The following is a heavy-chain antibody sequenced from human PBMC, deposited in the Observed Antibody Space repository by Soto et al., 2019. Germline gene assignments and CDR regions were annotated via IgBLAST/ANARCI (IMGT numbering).Heavy chain of an antibody. CDR2: INPNTVNT. CDR3: ARGASP. CDR1: GYTFTSSD. Sequence: QVQLVQSGAEVKKPGASVKVSCNASGYTFTSSDINWVRQATGQGLEWMGWINPNTVNTGYAQRFQGRITLTRSTSISTADLDLSSLNSEDSSVYYCARGASPWGQGTLVTVSS. V-gene: IGHV1-8*01. J-gene: IGHJ5*02.